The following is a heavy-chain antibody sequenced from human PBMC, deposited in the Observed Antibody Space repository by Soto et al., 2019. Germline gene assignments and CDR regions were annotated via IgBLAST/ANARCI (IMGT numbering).Heavy chain of an antibody. CDR2: IYYSGRT. CDR1: DDSISPYY. Sequence: QVQLQESGPGLVKPSETLSLTCTVSDDSISPYYWSWIRQPPGKGLEWIGYIYYSGRTNYNPSLKSRVTISVDTSKNQFSLKLSSVTAADTAVYYCARRSYGAFDFWGQGTIVTVSS. J-gene: IGHJ3*01. CDR3: ARRSYGAFDF. D-gene: IGHD1-26*01. V-gene: IGHV4-59*08.